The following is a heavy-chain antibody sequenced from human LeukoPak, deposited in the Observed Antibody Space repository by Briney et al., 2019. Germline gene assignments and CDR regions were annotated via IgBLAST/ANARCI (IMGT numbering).Heavy chain of an antibody. CDR3: ARVIWFGEFGFDY. CDR1: GFTVSSNY. V-gene: IGHV3-53*01. J-gene: IGHJ4*02. CDR2: IYSGGST. D-gene: IGHD3-10*01. Sequence: TGGSLRLSCAASGFTVSSNYMSWVRQAPGKGLEWGSVIYSGGSTYYADSVKGRFTICRDNSKNTLYLQMNSLRAEDTAVYYCARVIWFGEFGFDYWGQGTLVTVSS.